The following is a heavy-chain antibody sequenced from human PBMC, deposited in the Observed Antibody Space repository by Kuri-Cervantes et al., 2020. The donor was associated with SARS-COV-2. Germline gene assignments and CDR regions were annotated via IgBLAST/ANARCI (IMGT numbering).Heavy chain of an antibody. J-gene: IGHJ6*03. V-gene: IGHV4-38-2*01. D-gene: IGHD2-21*01. CDR2: IYHSGST. CDR3: AGHSQGYYYYYMDA. CDR1: GYSISSGYY. Sequence: SETLSLTCAVSGYSISSGYYWGWIRQPPGKGLEWIGSIYHSGSTYYNPSLKSRVTISVDTSKNQFSLKLSSVTAADTAVYYCAGHSQGYYYYYMDAWGKGTTVTVSS.